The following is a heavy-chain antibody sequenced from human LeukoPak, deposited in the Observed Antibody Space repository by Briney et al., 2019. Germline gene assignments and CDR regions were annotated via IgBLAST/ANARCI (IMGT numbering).Heavy chain of an antibody. CDR2: ILYDGSNK. D-gene: IGHD6-13*01. V-gene: IGHV3-30*04. CDR3: ARVRIAAAGTRWGTDY. CDR1: GFTFSSFA. Sequence: GGSLRLSCAASGFTFSSFAMHWVRQAPSKGLEWVAVILYDGSNKYYAASVEGRFTISRNNSKSKLYLKMNSLRAEDTAVYYCARVRIAAAGTRWGTDYWGQGTLVTVSS. J-gene: IGHJ4*02.